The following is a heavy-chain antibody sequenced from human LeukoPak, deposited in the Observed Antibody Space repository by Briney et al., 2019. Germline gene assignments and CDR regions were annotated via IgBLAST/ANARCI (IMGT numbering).Heavy chain of an antibody. D-gene: IGHD3-3*01. CDR2: IHPSGST. V-gene: IGHV4-34*01. J-gene: IGHJ4*02. Sequence: SETLSFTCAVYGGSFSGHYWSWTRQPPGKGLEWIGEIHPSGSTYYNPSLKSRVTISVDRSKNQFSLKLSSVTAADTAVYYCARGVSSIFGVIIRVDFWGQGTLVTVSS. CDR3: ARGVSSIFGVIIRVDF. CDR1: GGSFSGHY.